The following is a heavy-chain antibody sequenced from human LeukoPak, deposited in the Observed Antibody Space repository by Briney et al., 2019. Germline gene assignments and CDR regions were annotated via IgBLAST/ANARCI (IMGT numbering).Heavy chain of an antibody. J-gene: IGHJ5*02. CDR3: ARARGRETYYDFWSGYSSGGHHWFDP. CDR1: GGTFSSYA. Sequence: GSSVKVSCKASGGTFSSYAISWVRQAPVQGLEWMGGIIPIFGTANYAQKFQGRVTTTTDESTSTAYMELSSLRSEDTAVYYCARARGRETYYDFWSGYSSGGHHWFDPWGQGTLVTVSS. CDR2: IIPIFGTA. D-gene: IGHD3-3*01. V-gene: IGHV1-69*05.